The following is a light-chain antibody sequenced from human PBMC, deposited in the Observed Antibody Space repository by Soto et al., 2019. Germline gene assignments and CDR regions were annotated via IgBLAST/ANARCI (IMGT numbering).Light chain of an antibody. J-gene: IGLJ1*01. V-gene: IGLV1-44*01. CDR1: RSNIGGNT. Sequence: QSVLTQPPSASGTPGQRVTISCSGSRSNIGGNTVNWYQQLPGTAPKLLIYSNNQRPSGVPDRFSGSKSGTSASLAISGLXXEXEADYYCAAWDGSLNGYVFGAGTKLTVL. CDR3: AAWDGSLNGYV. CDR2: SNN.